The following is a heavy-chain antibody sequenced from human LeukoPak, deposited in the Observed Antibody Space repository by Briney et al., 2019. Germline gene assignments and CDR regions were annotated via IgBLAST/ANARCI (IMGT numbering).Heavy chain of an antibody. CDR2: ISGSGGST. V-gene: IGHV3-23*01. Sequence: GGSLRLSCAASGFTFSSYAMSWVRQAPGKGLEWVSAISGSGGSTYYADSVKGRFTISRDNSKNTLYLQMNSLRAEDTAVYYCANSSLKSPRSGYYYYYGMDVWGKGTTVTVSS. CDR1: GFTFSSYA. D-gene: IGHD2-15*01. CDR3: ANSSLKSPRSGYYYYYGMDV. J-gene: IGHJ6*04.